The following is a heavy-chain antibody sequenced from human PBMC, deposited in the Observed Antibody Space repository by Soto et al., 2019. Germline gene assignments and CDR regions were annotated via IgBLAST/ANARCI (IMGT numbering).Heavy chain of an antibody. D-gene: IGHD1-26*01. CDR1: GFSFSNYA. V-gene: IGHV3-23*01. CDR3: TTDPTIVGATYYFDY. J-gene: IGHJ4*02. Sequence: GGSLRLSCATSGFSFSNYAMSWVHQAPGKGLEWVAAITSVGYTYYVDSLKGRFTISRDNSKNTLYLQMNSLKTEDTAVYYCTTDPTIVGATYYFDYWGQGTLVTVSS. CDR2: ITSVGYT.